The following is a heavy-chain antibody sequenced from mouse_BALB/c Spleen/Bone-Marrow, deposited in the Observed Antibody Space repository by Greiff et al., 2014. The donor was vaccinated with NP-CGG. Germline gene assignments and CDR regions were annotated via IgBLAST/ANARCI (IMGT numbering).Heavy chain of an antibody. CDR1: GYTFTSYW. CDR2: IYPSDSYT. D-gene: IGHD1-1*01. J-gene: IGHJ3*01. V-gene: IGHV1-69*02. CDR3: TRGDYYGSSSFAY. Sequence: VQLQQSGAELVRPGASVKLSCKASGYTFTSYWINWVKLRPGQGLEWIGNIYPSDSYTNYNQKFKDKATLTVDKSSSTAYMQLSSPTSEDSAVYYCTRGDYYGSSSFAYWGQGTLVTVSA.